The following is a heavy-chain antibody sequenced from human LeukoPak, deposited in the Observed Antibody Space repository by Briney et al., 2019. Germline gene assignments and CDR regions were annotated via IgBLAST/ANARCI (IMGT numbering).Heavy chain of an antibody. Sequence: SQTLSLTCTVSGGSISSGDYYWSCIRQPPGKGLEWIGYIYYSGTTYYNPSLKSRVTISVDTSKNQFSLKLTSVTAADTAVYYCARRRESSYGYWGQGTLVTVSA. D-gene: IGHD5-18*01. CDR2: IYYSGTT. CDR3: ARRRESSYGY. V-gene: IGHV4-30-4*01. J-gene: IGHJ4*02. CDR1: GGSISSGDYY.